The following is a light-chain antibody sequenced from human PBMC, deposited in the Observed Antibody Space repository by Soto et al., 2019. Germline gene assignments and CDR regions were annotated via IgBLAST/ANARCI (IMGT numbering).Light chain of an antibody. CDR1: QSVCTT. Sequence: ETLMTHSPAPRSVSPGERATLSCRARQSVCTTLAWSQQKPGQAPRLLIYGASTRATGIPARYSGSGSGTECTRTISSLQSDYFAVYYCQHYNNWPPLTFGGGTKVEIK. CDR2: GAS. J-gene: IGKJ4*01. V-gene: IGKV3-15*01. CDR3: QHYNNWPPLT.